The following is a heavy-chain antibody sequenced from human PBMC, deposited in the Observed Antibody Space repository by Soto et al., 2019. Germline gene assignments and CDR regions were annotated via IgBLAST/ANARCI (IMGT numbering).Heavy chain of an antibody. V-gene: IGHV3-11*01. Sequence: QVQLVESGGGLVRPGGSLRLSCAASGFTFSDYYMNWVRQAPGKGLEWISYISSSGNIIYYADSVKGRFAISRDNAKNSVYLQMNSLRAEDTAIYYCAPVPAASSYYNTDVWGQGTTVTVSS. D-gene: IGHD2-2*01. CDR3: APVPAASSYYNTDV. CDR2: ISSSGNII. J-gene: IGHJ6*02. CDR1: GFTFSDYY.